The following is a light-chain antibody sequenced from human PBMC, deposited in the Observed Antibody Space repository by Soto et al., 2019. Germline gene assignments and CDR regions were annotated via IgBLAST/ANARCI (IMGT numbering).Light chain of an antibody. V-gene: IGLV2-14*01. CDR2: EVS. CDR1: SSDVGGYHY. Sequence: QSALTQPASVSGSPGQSITISCTGTSSDVGGYHYVSWYQQHPGKAPKLMIYEVSDRPSGVSNRFSGSKSGNTASLTISGLQAEDEADYYCSSYTISTTYVVFGGGTKLTVL. J-gene: IGLJ2*01. CDR3: SSYTISTTYVV.